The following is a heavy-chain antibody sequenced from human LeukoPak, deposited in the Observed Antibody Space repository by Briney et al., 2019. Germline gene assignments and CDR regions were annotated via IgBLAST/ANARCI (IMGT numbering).Heavy chain of an antibody. CDR3: ARQPEFVLVPSGAFDV. CDR2: IHPGDSDI. D-gene: IGHD2-15*01. V-gene: IGHV5-51*01. CDR1: AYSFANYW. J-gene: IGHJ3*01. Sequence: GQSLKISCDGSAYSFANYWIGWVRQMPGKGLELMGIIHPGDSDIRYSPSFQGQVTISADESIRTAYLQWSSLKASDTAIYYCARQPEFVLVPSGAFDVWGQGTMVIVSS.